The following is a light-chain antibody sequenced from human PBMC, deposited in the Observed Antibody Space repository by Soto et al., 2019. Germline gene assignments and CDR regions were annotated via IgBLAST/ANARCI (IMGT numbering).Light chain of an antibody. J-gene: IGKJ3*01. V-gene: IGKV3-15*01. CDR3: QQYNTWPFT. CDR2: SSS. Sequence: EVVMTQSPGTLSVSPGESATLSCRASQTVNTILAWYQHKPGQAPRLLIYSSSYRATGIPARFCGSGSGTDFTLTISSLQPEDFAVYYCQQYNTWPFTFGPGTKVDLK. CDR1: QTVNTI.